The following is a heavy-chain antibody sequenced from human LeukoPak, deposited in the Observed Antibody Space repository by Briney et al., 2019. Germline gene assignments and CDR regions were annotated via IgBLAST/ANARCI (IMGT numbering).Heavy chain of an antibody. D-gene: IGHD2-15*01. J-gene: IGHJ5*02. Sequence: ASVKVSCKAAGYTFTGYYMFWVRQAPGQGLEWMGRINPNSGGTNYAQKFQGRVTMTRDTSVSTAYMELSRLRSDDTAVYYCARGYCSGGSCYSVENWFDPWGQGTMVTVSS. CDR1: GYTFTGYY. V-gene: IGHV1-2*06. CDR2: INPNSGGT. CDR3: ARGYCSGGSCYSVENWFDP.